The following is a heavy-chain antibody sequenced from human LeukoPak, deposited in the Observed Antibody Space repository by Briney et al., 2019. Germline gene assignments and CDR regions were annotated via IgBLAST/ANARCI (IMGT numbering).Heavy chain of an antibody. CDR1: GYTFTSYS. V-gene: IGHV1-2*02. Sequence: ASVKVSCKASGYTFTSYSMHWVRQAPGQGLEWMGWINPNSGGTNYTQKFQGRVTMTRDTSISTAYMELISLRSDDTAVYYCASGMEGWHFDLWGRGTLVTVSS. CDR2: INPNSGGT. CDR3: ASGMEGWHFDL. J-gene: IGHJ2*01. D-gene: IGHD3-3*01.